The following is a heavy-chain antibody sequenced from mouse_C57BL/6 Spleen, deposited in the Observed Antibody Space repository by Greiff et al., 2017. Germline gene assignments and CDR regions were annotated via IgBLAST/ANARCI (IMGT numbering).Heavy chain of an antibody. CDR3: TRQDSSGFDY. J-gene: IGHJ2*01. D-gene: IGHD3-2*02. V-gene: IGHV6-6*01. Sequence: EVKLVESGGGLVQPGGSMKLSCAASGFTFSDAWLDWVRQSPEKGLEWVAEIRNKANNHATYYAESVKGGFTISRDDSKSSVYLQMNSLRAEDTGIYYCTRQDSSGFDYWGQGTTLTVSS. CDR2: IRNKANNHAT. CDR1: GFTFSDAW.